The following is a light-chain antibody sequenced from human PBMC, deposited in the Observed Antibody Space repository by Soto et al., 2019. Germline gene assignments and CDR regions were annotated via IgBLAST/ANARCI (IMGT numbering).Light chain of an antibody. Sequence: QSALTQPPSASGSPGQSVAISCTGTSSDVGAYNYVCWYQQHPGKAPKLMIYEVNKRPSGVPDRFSGSIDSSSNSASLTISGLKTDDEADYYCQSYHSGNVVFGGGTKLTVL. CDR1: SSDVGAYNY. J-gene: IGLJ2*01. CDR3: QSYHSGNVV. CDR2: EVN. V-gene: IGLV2-8*01.